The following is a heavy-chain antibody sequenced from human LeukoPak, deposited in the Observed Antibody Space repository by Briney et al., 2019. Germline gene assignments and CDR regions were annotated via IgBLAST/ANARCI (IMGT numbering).Heavy chain of an antibody. Sequence: PGGSLRLSCAASGFTFSSNAMGWVRQAPGKGLEWVSIIYSGGNTYYADSVEDRFTISRDNSKNTLYLQMNSLRAEDTAVYYCARKSGSYLEWGQGTLVTVSS. V-gene: IGHV3-53*01. CDR1: GFTFSSNA. J-gene: IGHJ4*02. CDR3: ARKSGSYLE. CDR2: IYSGGNT. D-gene: IGHD1-26*01.